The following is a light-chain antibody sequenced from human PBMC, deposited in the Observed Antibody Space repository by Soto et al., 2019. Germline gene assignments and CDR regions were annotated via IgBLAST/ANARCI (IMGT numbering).Light chain of an antibody. CDR3: AAWDDSLSAWV. CDR1: SSKIGSNY. J-gene: IGLJ3*02. CDR2: SNN. Sequence: QSVLTQPPSASGTPGQRVTISCSGSSSKIGSNYVYWYQQLPGTAPKLLIYSNNQRPSGVPDRFSGSKSGTSASLAISGLRSEDEADYYCAAWDDSLSAWVFGGGTQLTVL. V-gene: IGLV1-47*02.